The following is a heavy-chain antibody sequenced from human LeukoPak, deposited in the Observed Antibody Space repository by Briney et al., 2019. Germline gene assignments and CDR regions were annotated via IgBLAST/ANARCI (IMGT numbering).Heavy chain of an antibody. CDR1: GFTFSSYA. CDR2: ISYDGSNK. CDR3: AKDRIWFGEENAFDI. Sequence: GGSLRLSCAASGFTFSSYAMHWVRQAPGKGLEWVAVISYDGSNKYYADSVQGRFTISRDNSKNTLYLQMNSLRAEDTAVYYCAKDRIWFGEENAFDIWGQGTMVTVSS. V-gene: IGHV3-30*04. J-gene: IGHJ3*02. D-gene: IGHD3-10*01.